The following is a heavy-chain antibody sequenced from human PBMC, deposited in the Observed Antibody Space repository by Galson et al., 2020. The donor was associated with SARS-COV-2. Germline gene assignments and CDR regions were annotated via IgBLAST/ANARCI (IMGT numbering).Heavy chain of an antibody. D-gene: IGHD3-22*01. CDR3: ASVYYYDNHYGMDV. V-gene: IGHV1-18*01. CDR2: ISAYNGNT. J-gene: IGHJ6*02. CDR1: GYTFTSYG. Sequence: ASVKVSCKASGYTFTSYGISWVRQAPGQGLEWMGWISAYNGNTNYAQKLQGRVTMTTDTSTSTAYMELRSLRSDDTAVYYCASVYYYDNHYGMDVWGQGTTVTVSS.